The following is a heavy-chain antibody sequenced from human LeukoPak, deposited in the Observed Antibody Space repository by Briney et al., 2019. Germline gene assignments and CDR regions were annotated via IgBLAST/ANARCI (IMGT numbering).Heavy chain of an antibody. CDR2: ISSSGSTI. CDR3: ARDDSYYDFWSGYLQY. Sequence: GGSLRLSCAASGFTFDDYAMNWVRQAPGKGLEWVSYISSSGSTIYYADSVKGRFTISRDNAKNSLYLQMNSLRAEDTAVYYCARDDSYYDFWSGYLQYWGQGTLVTVSS. V-gene: IGHV3-48*03. CDR1: GFTFDDYA. J-gene: IGHJ4*02. D-gene: IGHD3-3*01.